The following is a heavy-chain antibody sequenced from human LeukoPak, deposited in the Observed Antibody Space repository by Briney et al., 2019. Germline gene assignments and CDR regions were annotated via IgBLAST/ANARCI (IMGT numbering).Heavy chain of an antibody. J-gene: IGHJ6*03. D-gene: IGHD2-2*01. V-gene: IGHV1-18*01. CDR2: ISAYNGNT. CDR1: GYTFTSYG. Sequence: ASVKVSCKASGYTFTSYGISWVRQAPGQGLEWMGWISAYNGNTNYAQKLQGRVTMTTDTSTSTAYMELRSLRSDDTAVYYCARFGALERYCSSTSCSYFSSYYMDVWGKGTTVTVSS. CDR3: ARFGALERYCSSTSCSYFSSYYMDV.